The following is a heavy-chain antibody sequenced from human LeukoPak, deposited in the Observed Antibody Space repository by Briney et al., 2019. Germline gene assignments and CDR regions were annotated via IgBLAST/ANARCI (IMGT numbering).Heavy chain of an antibody. V-gene: IGHV1-8*02. CDR3: ARGGGGSLRYNWFDP. CDR2: MNPNSGNT. CDR1: GYTFTGYY. D-gene: IGHD3-16*01. J-gene: IGHJ5*02. Sequence: GASVKVSCKASGYTFTGYYMHWVRQAPGQGLEWMGWMNPNSGNTGYAQKFQGRVTMTRNTSISTAYMELSSLRSEDTAVYYCARGGGGSLRYNWFDPWGQGTLVTVSS.